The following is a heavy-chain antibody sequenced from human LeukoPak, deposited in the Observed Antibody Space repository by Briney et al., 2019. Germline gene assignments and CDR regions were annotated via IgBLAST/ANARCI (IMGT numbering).Heavy chain of an antibody. V-gene: IGHV5-51*07. CDR3: ARLIAVAGRVDY. CDR1: GYSFTTYW. CDR2: IYPGDSDT. J-gene: IGHJ4*02. Sequence: GESLKISCKGSGYSFTTYWIAWVHQMPGKGLEWMGIIYPGDSDTRYSPSFQGQVTISADKSISTAYLQWSSLKASDTAMYYCARLIAVAGRVDYWGQGTLVTVSS. D-gene: IGHD6-19*01.